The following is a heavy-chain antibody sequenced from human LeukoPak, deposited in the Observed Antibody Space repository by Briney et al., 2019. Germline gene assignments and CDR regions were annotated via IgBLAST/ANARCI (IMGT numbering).Heavy chain of an antibody. CDR2: IYYSGTT. CDR1: GGSISSYY. J-gene: IGHJ4*02. D-gene: IGHD4-17*01. CDR3: ARHALYGEVDY. V-gene: IGHV4-59*08. Sequence: PSETLSLTCTVSGGSISSYYWSWIRQPPGKGLEWIGYIYYSGTTNYSPSLKSRVTISIDTSKNQFSLKLSSVTAADTAVYYCARHALYGEVDYWGQGTLVTVSS.